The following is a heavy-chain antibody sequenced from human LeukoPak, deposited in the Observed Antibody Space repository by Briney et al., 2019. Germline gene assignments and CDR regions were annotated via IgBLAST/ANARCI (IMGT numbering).Heavy chain of an antibody. CDR3: ASPGAPYSGYEAPFEY. CDR2: IYYSGST. Sequence: SETLSLTCTVSGGSISSSSYYWGWIRQPPGKGLEWIGSIYYSGSTYYNPSLKSRVTISVDTSKNQFSLKLSSVTAADTAVYYCASPGAPYSGYEAPFEYWGQGTLVTVSS. D-gene: IGHD5-12*01. V-gene: IGHV4-39*01. J-gene: IGHJ4*02. CDR1: GGSISSSSYY.